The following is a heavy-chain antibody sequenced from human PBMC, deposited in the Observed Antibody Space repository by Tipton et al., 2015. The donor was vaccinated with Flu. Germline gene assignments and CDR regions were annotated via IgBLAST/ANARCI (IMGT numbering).Heavy chain of an antibody. CDR1: GFTFSSYW. D-gene: IGHD6-6*01. J-gene: IGHJ5*02. CDR3: ARAHRAGIAARRFGFWFDP. CDR2: IKQDGSEK. Sequence: SLRLSCAASGFTFSSYWMSWVRQAPGKGLEWVANIKQDGSEKYYVDSVKGRFTISRDNAKNSLYLQMNSLRAEDTAVYYCARAHRAGIAARRFGFWFDPWGQGTLVTVSS. V-gene: IGHV3-7*01.